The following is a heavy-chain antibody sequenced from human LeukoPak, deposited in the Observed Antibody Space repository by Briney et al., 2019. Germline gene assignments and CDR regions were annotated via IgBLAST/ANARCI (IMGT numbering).Heavy chain of an antibody. V-gene: IGHV1-2*02. CDR3: ARVTTVTTPTYYYYYMDV. Sequence: ASVKVSCKASGYTFTGYYMHWVRQAPGQGLEWMGWINPNSGGTNYAQKFQGRVTMTRDTSISTAYMELSRLRSDDTAVYYCARVTTVTTPTYYYYYMDVWGKGTTVTVSS. D-gene: IGHD4-11*01. J-gene: IGHJ6*03. CDR2: INPNSGGT. CDR1: GYTFTGYY.